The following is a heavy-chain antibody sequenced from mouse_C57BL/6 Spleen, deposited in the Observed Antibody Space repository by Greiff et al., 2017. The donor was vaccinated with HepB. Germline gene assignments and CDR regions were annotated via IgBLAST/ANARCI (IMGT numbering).Heavy chain of an antibody. Sequence: EVKLMESGGGLVQPGGSMKLSCAASGFTFSDAWMDWVRQSPEKGLEWVAEIRNKANNHATYYAESVKGRFTISRDDSKSSVYLQMNSLRAEDTGIYYCTRREIITTVVAHFDYWGQGTTLTVSS. J-gene: IGHJ2*01. CDR1: GFTFSDAW. CDR2: IRNKANNHAT. V-gene: IGHV6-6*01. CDR3: TRREIITTVVAHFDY. D-gene: IGHD1-1*01.